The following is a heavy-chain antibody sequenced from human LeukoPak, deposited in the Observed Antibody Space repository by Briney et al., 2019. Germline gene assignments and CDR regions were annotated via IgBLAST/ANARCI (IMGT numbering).Heavy chain of an antibody. CDR2: ISYDGNTK. CDR3: ARDPGWYYGMDV. Sequence: GGSLRLSCAASGFTFSSYAMHWVRQAPGKGLEWVTIISYDGNTKYSADSVKGRFTISRDNSKNTLYLQMNSLRAEDTAVYYCARDPGWYYGMDVWGQGTTVTVSS. J-gene: IGHJ6*02. D-gene: IGHD6-19*01. CDR1: GFTFSSYA. V-gene: IGHV3-30-3*01.